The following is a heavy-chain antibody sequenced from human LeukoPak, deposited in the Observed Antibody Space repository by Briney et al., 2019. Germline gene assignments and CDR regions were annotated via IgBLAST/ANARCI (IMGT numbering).Heavy chain of an antibody. CDR3: ARDRGPYSSSWYDAFDI. CDR2: INPNSGGT. CDR1: GYTFTGYY. V-gene: IGHV1-2*02. Sequence: GASVKVSCKASGYTFTGYYMHWVRQAPGQGLEWMGWINPNSGGTNYAQKFQGRATMTRDTSISTAYMELSRLRSDDTAVYYCARDRGPYSSSWYDAFDIWGQGTMVTVSS. D-gene: IGHD6-13*01. J-gene: IGHJ3*02.